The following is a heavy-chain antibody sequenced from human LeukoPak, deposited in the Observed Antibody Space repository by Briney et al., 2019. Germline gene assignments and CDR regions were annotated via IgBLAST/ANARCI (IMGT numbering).Heavy chain of an antibody. J-gene: IGHJ3*02. CDR2: IKSKTDAGTT. D-gene: IGHD2-15*01. V-gene: IGHV3-15*01. Sequence: GGSLRLSCAASGFIFSDAWMTWVRQAPGKGLEWVGHIKSKTDAGTTDYAPPVKGRFTISRDDSKDTVYLHMDSLKTEDTAVYYCTTEGGPVVVASEGDDFDIWGQGTLVSVSS. CDR1: GFIFSDAW. CDR3: TTEGGPVVVASEGDDFDI.